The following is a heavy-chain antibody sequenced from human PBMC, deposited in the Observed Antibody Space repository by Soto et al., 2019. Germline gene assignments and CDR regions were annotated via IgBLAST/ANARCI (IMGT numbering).Heavy chain of an antibody. V-gene: IGHV4-61*01. CDR1: GGSMNSGSFS. J-gene: IGHJ5*02. CDR2: INHSGST. Sequence: PSETLSLTCTVSGGSMNSGSFSWSWIRQPPGKGLEWIGEINHSGSTNYNPSLKSRVTISVDTSKNQFSLKLSSVTAADTAVYYCARGRRPRRNWFDPWGQGTLVTVSS. CDR3: ARGRRPRRNWFDP.